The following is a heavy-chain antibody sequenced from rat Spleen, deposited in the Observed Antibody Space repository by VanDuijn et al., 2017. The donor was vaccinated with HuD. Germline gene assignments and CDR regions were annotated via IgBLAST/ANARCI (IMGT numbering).Heavy chain of an antibody. Sequence: EVQLQESGPGLVKPSQSLSLTCSVTGSSIASGYGWNWIRKFPGNKLEWMGYINDAGSTIYSPTLKSQISITRDTSKNQFFLQLTSVTTEDTATYYCTREGTGGFAYWGQGTLVTVSS. CDR3: TREGTGGFAY. V-gene: IGHV3-3*01. D-gene: IGHD1-11*01. CDR2: INDAGST. CDR1: GSSIASGYG. J-gene: IGHJ3*01.